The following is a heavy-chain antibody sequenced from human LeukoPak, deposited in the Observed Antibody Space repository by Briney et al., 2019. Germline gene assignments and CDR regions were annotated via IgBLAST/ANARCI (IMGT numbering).Heavy chain of an antibody. CDR1: GYTFTGYY. CDR2: INPNSGGT. J-gene: IGHJ4*02. V-gene: IGHV1-2*02. CDR3: ARATAMAEVYY. D-gene: IGHD5-18*01. Sequence: GASVKVSCKGSGYTFTGYYMHWVRQAPGQGGEWVGWINPNSGGTNYAQKFQGRVTMTRDTSSSTAYMELSRLRSDDTAVYCCARATAMAEVYYWGQGDLVTVSS.